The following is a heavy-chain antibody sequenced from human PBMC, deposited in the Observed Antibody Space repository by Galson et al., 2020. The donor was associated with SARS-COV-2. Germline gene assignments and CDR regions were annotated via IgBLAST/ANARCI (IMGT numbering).Heavy chain of an antibody. D-gene: IGHD1-1*01. Sequence: SQTLSLTCAISGHSFSHNIAPWNWIRQSPSRGFEWLGRTYYRSKWYTDYAVSVKRRIAINPDTSKNQFSLPLNSVTPEDTAVYYCARGQLALVYFSPSGQGTQVTDSS. CDR2: TYYRSKWYT. J-gene: IGHJ5*02. CDR3: ARGQLALVYFSP. CDR1: GHSFSHNIAP. V-gene: IGHV6-1*01.